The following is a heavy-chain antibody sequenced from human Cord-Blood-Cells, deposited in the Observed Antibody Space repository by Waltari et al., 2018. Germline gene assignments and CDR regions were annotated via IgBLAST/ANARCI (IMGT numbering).Heavy chain of an antibody. Sequence: EVQLVESGGGLVQPGGSLRLSCAASGFTFSSYWMHWVRQAPGKGLGWVSRMNSDGGSTSYPDSVKGRFTISRDNARNTLYLQMNSLRAEDTAVYYCARHTGSWGQGTLVTVSS. CDR2: MNSDGGST. V-gene: IGHV3-74*01. J-gene: IGHJ4*02. CDR1: GFTFSSYW. CDR3: ARHTGS.